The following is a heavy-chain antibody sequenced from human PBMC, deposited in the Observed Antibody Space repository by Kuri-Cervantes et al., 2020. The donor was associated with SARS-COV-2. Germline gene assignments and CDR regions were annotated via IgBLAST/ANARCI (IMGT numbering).Heavy chain of an antibody. CDR2: ISAYNGDT. J-gene: IGHJ4*02. V-gene: IGHV1-18*01. CDR3: ASIVVVPAAIAGATQGKGDY. Sequence: ASVKVSCKASGYTFTSYGISWVRQAPGQGLEWMGWISAYNGDTNYAQKLQGRVTMTTDTSTSTAYMELRSLRSDDTAVYYCASIVVVPAAIAGATQGKGDYWGQGTLVTVSS. CDR1: GYTFTSYG. D-gene: IGHD2-2*01.